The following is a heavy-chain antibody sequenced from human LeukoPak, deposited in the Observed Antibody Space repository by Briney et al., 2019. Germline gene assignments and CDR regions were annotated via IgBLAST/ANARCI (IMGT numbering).Heavy chain of an antibody. V-gene: IGHV3-53*01. J-gene: IGHJ2*01. D-gene: IGHD3-3*02. CDR3: ARVGDHFHWYLDL. Sequence: RTGRSLTLSCAASGFSVSLNYMNWVRQAPGKGLERVSILYSGSDTYYADSVKGRFTISRDSSKNMLFLHMNSLRAEDTAVYYCARVGDHFHWYLDLWGRGTLVTVSS. CDR1: GFSVSLNY. CDR2: LYSGSDT.